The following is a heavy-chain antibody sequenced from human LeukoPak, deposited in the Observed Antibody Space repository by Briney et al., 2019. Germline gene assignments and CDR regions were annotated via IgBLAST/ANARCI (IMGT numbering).Heavy chain of an antibody. D-gene: IGHD6-19*01. J-gene: IGHJ4*02. V-gene: IGHV4-59*05. CDR2: MYYSGTT. CDR3: VISNSAWHGLGY. CDR1: GASISSYF. Sequence: SETLSLTCTVSGASISSYFWSWIRQPAGKGLEWIGSMYYSGTTYYNPSLKSRVTLSQDTSKNQFSLKVKSVTEADTAVYYCVISNSAWHGLGYWGQGTQVTVSS.